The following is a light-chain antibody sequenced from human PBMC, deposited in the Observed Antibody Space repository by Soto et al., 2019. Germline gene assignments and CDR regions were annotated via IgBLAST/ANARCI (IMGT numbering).Light chain of an antibody. V-gene: IGLV2-8*01. CDR1: SSDVANYNY. Sequence: QSALTQPPSASGSPGQSVTISCTGTSSDVANYNYVSWYQQHPGKAPKLMIFEVSERPSGVPHRFSGSKSGNTASLTVSGLQPEDEADYYCSSYSGSNDLLFGGGTKVTVL. J-gene: IGLJ3*02. CDR2: EVS. CDR3: SSYSGSNDLL.